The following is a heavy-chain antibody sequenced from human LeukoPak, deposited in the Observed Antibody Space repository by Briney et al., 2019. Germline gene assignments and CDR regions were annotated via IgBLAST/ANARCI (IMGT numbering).Heavy chain of an antibody. CDR2: IYYSGST. J-gene: IGHJ6*02. CDR1: GGSISSTYY. V-gene: IGHV4-30-4*08. CDR3: ARLYYYDSSVYYYYGMDV. D-gene: IGHD3-22*01. Sequence: PSETLSLTCTVSGGSISSTYYWAWIRQPPGKGLEWIGYIYYSGSTYYNPSLKSRVTISVDTSKNQFSLKLSSVPAADTAVYYCARLYYYDSSVYYYYGMDVWGQGTTVTVSS.